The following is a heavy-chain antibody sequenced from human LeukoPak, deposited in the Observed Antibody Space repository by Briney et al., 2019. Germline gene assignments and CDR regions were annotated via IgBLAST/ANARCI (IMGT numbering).Heavy chain of an antibody. D-gene: IGHD6-19*01. Sequence: SQTLSLTCTVSGGSISSGGYYWSWIRQPPGKGLEWIGYIYHSGSTYYNPSLKSRVTISVDRSKNQSSLKLSSVTAEDTAVYYCAREPRGIAVAGTILGHLPSDYWGQGTLVTVSS. CDR2: IYHSGST. CDR1: GGSISSGGYY. V-gene: IGHV4-30-2*01. J-gene: IGHJ4*02. CDR3: AREPRGIAVAGTILGHLPSDY.